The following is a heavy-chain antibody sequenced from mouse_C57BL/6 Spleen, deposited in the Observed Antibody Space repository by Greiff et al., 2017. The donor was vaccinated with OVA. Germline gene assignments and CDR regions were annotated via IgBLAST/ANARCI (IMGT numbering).Heavy chain of an antibody. CDR1: GYTFTSYW. V-gene: IGHV1-52*01. Sequence: QVQLQQSGAELVRPGSSVKLSCKASGYTFTSYWMHWVKQRPIQGLEWIGNIDPSDSETHYNQKFKDKATLTVDKSSSTAYMQLSSLTSEDSADYYCARDYYYGTGRYFDVWGTGTTVTVSS. J-gene: IGHJ1*03. CDR3: ARDYYYGTGRYFDV. D-gene: IGHD1-1*01. CDR2: IDPSDSET.